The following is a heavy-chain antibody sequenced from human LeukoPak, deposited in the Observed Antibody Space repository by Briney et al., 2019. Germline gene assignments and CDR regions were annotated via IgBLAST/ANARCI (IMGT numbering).Heavy chain of an antibody. Sequence: GGSLRLSCAASGFTFDDYAMHWVRQAPGKGLEWVSLISGDGGSTYYADSVKGRFTISRDNSKNPLYLQMNSLRTEDTALYYCATEVRAFDIWGQGTMVTVSS. CDR3: ATEVRAFDI. CDR2: ISGDGGST. CDR1: GFTFDDYA. J-gene: IGHJ3*02. V-gene: IGHV3-43*02. D-gene: IGHD1-14*01.